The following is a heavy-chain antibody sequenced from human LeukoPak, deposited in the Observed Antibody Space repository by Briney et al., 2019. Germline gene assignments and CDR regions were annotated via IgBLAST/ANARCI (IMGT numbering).Heavy chain of an antibody. V-gene: IGHV3-74*01. CDR1: GFTFSTYW. CDR3: ARDIYSKSGDDY. Sequence: GGSLRLSCVASGFTFSTYWMHWVRQAPGKGLVWVARIHSDGSSATYADSVKGRFTISRDNAKNTLYLQMNSLRAEDTAVYYCARDIYSKSGDDYWGQGTLVTVSS. D-gene: IGHD6-13*01. J-gene: IGHJ4*02. CDR2: IHSDGSSA.